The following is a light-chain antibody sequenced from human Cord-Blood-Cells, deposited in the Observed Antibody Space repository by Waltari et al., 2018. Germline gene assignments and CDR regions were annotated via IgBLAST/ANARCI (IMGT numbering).Light chain of an antibody. J-gene: IGLJ3*02. CDR2: DVS. Sequence: QSALTQPRPVSGSPGQSVTLSSTATSRDVGGYNYVSWYQQHPGKAPKLIIYDVSKRPSGVPDRFSGSKSGNPASLTISGLQAEDEADYYCCSYAGSYTWVFGGGTKLTVL. V-gene: IGLV2-11*01. CDR1: SRDVGGYNY. CDR3: CSYAGSYTWV.